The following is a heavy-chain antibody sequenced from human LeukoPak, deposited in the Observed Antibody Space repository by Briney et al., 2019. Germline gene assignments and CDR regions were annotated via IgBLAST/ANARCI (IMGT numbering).Heavy chain of an antibody. Sequence: GGSLRLSCAASGFTFSSYAMHWVRQAPGKGLEWVAVIWYDGSNKYYADSVKGRFTISRDNSKDTLYLQMNSLRAEDTAIYYCAKVGGLWFREGPPAGMDVWGQGTTVTVSS. J-gene: IGHJ6*02. CDR2: IWYDGSNK. D-gene: IGHD3-10*01. V-gene: IGHV3-33*06. CDR3: AKVGGLWFREGPPAGMDV. CDR1: GFTFSSYA.